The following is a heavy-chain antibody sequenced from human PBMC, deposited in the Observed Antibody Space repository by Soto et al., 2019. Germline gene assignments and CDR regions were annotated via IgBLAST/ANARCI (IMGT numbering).Heavy chain of an antibody. CDR1: GYGFTTYG. Sequence: QVHLVQSGAEVKKPGASVKVSCKGSGYGFTTYGITWVRQAPGQGLEWMAWISAHNGNTNYAQKRQGRVTVTRDTSTSTAYMELRSLRSDDPAVYDCARGRDGDYWGQGARVTVSS. CDR2: ISAHNGNT. V-gene: IGHV1-18*01. CDR3: ARGRDGDY. J-gene: IGHJ4*02. D-gene: IGHD6-6*01.